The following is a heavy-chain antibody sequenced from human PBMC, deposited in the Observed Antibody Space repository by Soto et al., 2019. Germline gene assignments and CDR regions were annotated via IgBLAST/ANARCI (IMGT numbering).Heavy chain of an antibody. CDR2: ISYSGST. D-gene: IGHD3-3*01. J-gene: IGHJ6*02. CDR1: GGSISSSAYS. CDR3: AAFSCRKLDFHYYGMDV. Sequence: SETLSLTCSVSGGSISSSAYSWDWIRQPPGKGLEWIGSISYSGSTYYNPSLNSRVTISVDPSKNQLSLKLSSVTAADTALYYRAAFSCRKLDFHYYGMDVWGQGTTVTVSS. V-gene: IGHV4-39*01.